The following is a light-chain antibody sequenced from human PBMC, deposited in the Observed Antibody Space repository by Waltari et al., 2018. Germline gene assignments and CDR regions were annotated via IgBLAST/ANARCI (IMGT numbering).Light chain of an antibody. CDR3: YQHSSGYS. J-gene: IGKJ2*03. CDR1: QSVSSY. CDR2: SAS. Sequence: VILTQSPPTLSLSPGERATLSRRASQSVSSYLAWYQQKPGQAPRPLIHSASSRATGIPDRFSCSGSGTEFTLTISSLEPEDVGVYHCYQHSSGYSFGQGTKVEIK. V-gene: IGKV3-11*01.